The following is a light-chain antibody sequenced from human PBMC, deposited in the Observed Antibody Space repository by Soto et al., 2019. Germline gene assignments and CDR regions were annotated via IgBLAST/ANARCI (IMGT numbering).Light chain of an antibody. Sequence: EIVLTQSPGTLSLSPGEGATLSCRASQSITTNSLAWYQQKPGQAPRLLIYGASNRATGVPDRVSAGGAGTDFTLSFSRLELEDFAMYYCRQYVTSPYTFGEGTKLAIK. J-gene: IGKJ2*01. CDR2: GAS. CDR3: RQYVTSPYT. CDR1: QSITTNS. V-gene: IGKV3-20*01.